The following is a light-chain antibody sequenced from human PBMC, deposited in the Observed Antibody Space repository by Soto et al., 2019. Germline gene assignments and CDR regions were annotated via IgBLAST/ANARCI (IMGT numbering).Light chain of an antibody. Sequence: QSVLTQPPSASGAPGQRVTISCSGSSSNIGSNYVYWYQQLPGTAPKLLIYRNNQRPSGAPDRFSGSKSGTSASLAICGRQSEDEADYYCAAWDDSLNGYVFGTGTKVTV. J-gene: IGLJ1*01. CDR1: SSNIGSNY. V-gene: IGLV1-47*01. CDR3: AAWDDSLNGYV. CDR2: RNN.